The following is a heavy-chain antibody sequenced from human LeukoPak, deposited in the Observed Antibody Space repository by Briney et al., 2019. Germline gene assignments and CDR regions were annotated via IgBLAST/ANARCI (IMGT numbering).Heavy chain of an antibody. J-gene: IGHJ4*02. CDR2: ISGSGGST. V-gene: IGHV3-23*01. CDR1: GFTFSSYA. Sequence: GGSLRLSCAASGFTFSSYAMSWVRQAPGKGLEWVSAISGSGGSTYYADSVKGRFTISRDNSKNTLYLQMNSLRAEDTAVYYCARDPERWLQYTKQGGQGTLDTVPT. CDR3: ARDPERWLQYTKQ. D-gene: IGHD5-24*01.